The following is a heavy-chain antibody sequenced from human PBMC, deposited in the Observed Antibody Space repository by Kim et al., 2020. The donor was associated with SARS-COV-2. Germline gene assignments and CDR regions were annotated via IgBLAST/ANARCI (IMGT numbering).Heavy chain of an antibody. V-gene: IGHV6-1*01. CDR1: GDSVSSNSAA. CDR2: TYYRSKWYN. Sequence: SQTLSLTCAISGDSVSSNSAAWNWIRQSPSRGLEWLGRTYYRSKWYNDYAVSVKSRITINPDTSKNQFSLQLNSVTPEDTTVYYCARDLRYLTMVREKNYYFDYWGQGTLVTVSS. J-gene: IGHJ4*02. CDR3: ARDLRYLTMVREKNYYFDY. D-gene: IGHD3-10*01.